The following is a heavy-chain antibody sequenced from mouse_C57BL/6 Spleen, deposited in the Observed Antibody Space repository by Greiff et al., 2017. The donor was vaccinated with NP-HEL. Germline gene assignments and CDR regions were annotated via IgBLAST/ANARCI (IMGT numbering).Heavy chain of an antibody. CDR3: ARGGIHYYGSHFDY. Sequence: QVQLQQPGAELVRPGSSVKLSCKASGYTFTSYWMHWVKQRPIQGLEWIGNIDPSDSETHYNQKFKDKATLTVDKSSSTAYMQLSSLTSEDSAVYYCARGGIHYYGSHFDYWGQGTTLTVSS. J-gene: IGHJ2*01. CDR1: GYTFTSYW. D-gene: IGHD1-1*01. V-gene: IGHV1-52*01. CDR2: IDPSDSET.